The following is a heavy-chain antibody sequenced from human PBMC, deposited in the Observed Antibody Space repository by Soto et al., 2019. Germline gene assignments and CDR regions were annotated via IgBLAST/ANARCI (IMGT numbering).Heavy chain of an antibody. CDR3: ARYILTGYYGNYCYYTMDV. CDR1: GYTFSSYG. J-gene: IGHJ6*02. D-gene: IGHD3-9*01. CDR2: ISAYNGNT. V-gene: IGHV1-18*01. Sequence: QVHLVQSGGEVKKPGASVKVSCKASGYTFSSYGISWVRQAPGQGLEWMGWISAYNGNTNYAQKLQGRVTLTTDTSTSTAYMELRSLRSDDTAVYDCARYILTGYYGNYCYYTMDVWGQGTTVTVSS.